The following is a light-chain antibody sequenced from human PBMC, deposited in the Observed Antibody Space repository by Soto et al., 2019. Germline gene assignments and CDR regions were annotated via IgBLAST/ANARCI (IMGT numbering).Light chain of an antibody. CDR3: QQRSNWPPIT. Sequence: ETVLTQSPATLSLSPGERATLSCRASQSVSSYLAWYQQRPGQAPRLLIYDASTRATGIPARFSGSGSGTDFTLTISSLEAEDFAIYYCQQRSNWPPITFGQGTRLEIK. V-gene: IGKV3-11*01. J-gene: IGKJ5*01. CDR2: DAS. CDR1: QSVSSY.